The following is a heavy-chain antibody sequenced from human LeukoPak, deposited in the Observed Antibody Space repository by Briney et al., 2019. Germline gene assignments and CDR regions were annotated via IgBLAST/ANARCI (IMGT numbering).Heavy chain of an antibody. V-gene: IGHV4-39*07. Sequence: SETLSLTCTVSGGSISSSSYYWSWIRQPPGKVLEWIGEINHSGSTDYNPSLKSRVTISVDTSKNQFSLKLSSVTAADTAVYYCARLGATLTYYYDSSGYRGIDYWGQGTLVTVSS. CDR3: ARLGATLTYYYDSSGYRGIDY. CDR1: GGSISSSSYY. J-gene: IGHJ4*02. CDR2: INHSGST. D-gene: IGHD3-22*01.